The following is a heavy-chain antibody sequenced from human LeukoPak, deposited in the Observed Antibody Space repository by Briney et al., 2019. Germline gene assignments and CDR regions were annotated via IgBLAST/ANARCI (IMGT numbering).Heavy chain of an antibody. Sequence: SETLSLTCAVYGGSFSGYYWSWIRQPPGKGLEWIGEINHSGSTSYNPSLKSRVTISVDTSKNQFSLKLSSVTAADTAVYYCASPIYGDYTENGFDIWGQGTMVTVSS. V-gene: IGHV4-34*01. CDR2: INHSGST. J-gene: IGHJ3*02. CDR3: ASPIYGDYTENGFDI. D-gene: IGHD4-17*01. CDR1: GGSFSGYY.